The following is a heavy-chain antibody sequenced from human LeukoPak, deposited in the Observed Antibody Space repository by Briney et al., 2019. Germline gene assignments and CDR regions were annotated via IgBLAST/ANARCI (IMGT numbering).Heavy chain of an antibody. Sequence: GGSLRLSCAASGFTFSSYFWMHWVRPAPGKGLVWVSLIKSDGSSSTYADSVKGRFTISRDNSKNSLYLLMNTLRAEDTAVYYCVRDLDLGGYSSFEYWGQGTLVTVSS. CDR1: GFTFSSYFW. J-gene: IGHJ4*02. CDR2: IKSDGSSS. CDR3: VRDLDLGGYSSFEY. D-gene: IGHD4-23*01. V-gene: IGHV3-74*01.